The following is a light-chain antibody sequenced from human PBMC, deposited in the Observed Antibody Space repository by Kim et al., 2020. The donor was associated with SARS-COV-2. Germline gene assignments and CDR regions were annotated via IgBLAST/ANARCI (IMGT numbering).Light chain of an antibody. V-gene: IGKV3-20*01. Sequence: YPGDRVTHACRASGNSRSGGVAWYQQKPGQAPRLLIFGASSRAPGIPDRFSGSGSGTGFTLTISRLEPEDFAVYYCQQYGGSPPVTFGQGTKLEI. J-gene: IGKJ2*01. CDR1: GNSRSGG. CDR2: GAS. CDR3: QQYGGSPPVT.